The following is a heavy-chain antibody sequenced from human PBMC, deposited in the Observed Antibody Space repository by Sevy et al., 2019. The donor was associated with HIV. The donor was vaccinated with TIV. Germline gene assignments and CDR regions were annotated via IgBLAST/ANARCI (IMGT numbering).Heavy chain of an antibody. D-gene: IGHD2-15*01. Sequence: GGSLRLSCAASGFTFSSYWMSWVRQAPGKGLEWVANIKQDGSEKYYVDSVKGRFTISRDNAKNSLYLQMNSLRAEDTAAYYCARDILGYCSGGSCFPAGWGQGTLVTVSS. CDR1: GFTFSSYW. CDR2: IKQDGSEK. V-gene: IGHV3-7*01. J-gene: IGHJ4*02. CDR3: ARDILGYCSGGSCFPAG.